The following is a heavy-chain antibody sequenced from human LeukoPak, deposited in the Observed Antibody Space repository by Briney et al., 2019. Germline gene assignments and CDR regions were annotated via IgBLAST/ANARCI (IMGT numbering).Heavy chain of an antibody. CDR3: ARVGAHDYGDPLDY. J-gene: IGHJ4*02. CDR2: IYSGGST. D-gene: IGHD4-17*01. V-gene: IGHV3-53*01. CDR1: GFTVSSNY. Sequence: GGSLRLSCAASGFTVSSNYMSWVRQAPGKGLEWVSVIYSGGSTYYADSVKGRFTISRDNSKNTLYLQMNSLRAEDTAVYYCARVGAHDYGDPLDYWGQGTLVTVSS.